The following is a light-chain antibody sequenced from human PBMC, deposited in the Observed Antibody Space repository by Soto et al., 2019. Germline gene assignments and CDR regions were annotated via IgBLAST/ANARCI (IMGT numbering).Light chain of an antibody. Sequence: DIQMTQSPSTLSASVGDRVTITCRASQSISSWLAWYQQKPGKAPKVLIYDASSLESGVPSRFSRSGSGTEFSLTISSLQPDDFATYYCQQYNHYWTFGQGTRVEIK. CDR2: DAS. CDR3: QQYNHYWT. CDR1: QSISSW. V-gene: IGKV1-5*01. J-gene: IGKJ1*01.